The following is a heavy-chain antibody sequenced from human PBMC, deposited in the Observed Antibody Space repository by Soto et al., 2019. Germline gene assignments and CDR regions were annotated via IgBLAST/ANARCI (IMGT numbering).Heavy chain of an antibody. CDR2: VSYNGGNK. D-gene: IGHD4-17*01. Sequence: QVQLVESGRGVVQPGRSLRLSCAASGFSFSKYALHWVRQAPGTGLEWVAVVSYNGGNKYYADSVKGRFTISRDNSKNTLYLQVHSLRVEDTAVYYCARGSYGDYLDYWGQGTLVTVSS. CDR1: GFSFSKYA. CDR3: ARGSYGDYLDY. J-gene: IGHJ4*02. V-gene: IGHV3-30-3*01.